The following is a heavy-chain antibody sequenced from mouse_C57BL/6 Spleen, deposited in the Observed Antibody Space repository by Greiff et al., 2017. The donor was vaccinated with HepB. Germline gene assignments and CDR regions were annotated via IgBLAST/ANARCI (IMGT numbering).Heavy chain of an antibody. V-gene: IGHV5-4*01. Sequence: VQLKESGGGLVKPGGSLKLSCAASGFTFSSYAMSWVRQTPEKRLEWVATISDGGSYTYYPDNVKGRCTISRDNAKNNLYLQMSHLKSEDTAMYYCATFYDYDGFAYWGQGTLVTVSA. D-gene: IGHD2-4*01. CDR2: ISDGGSYT. CDR3: ATFYDYDGFAY. J-gene: IGHJ3*01. CDR1: GFTFSSYA.